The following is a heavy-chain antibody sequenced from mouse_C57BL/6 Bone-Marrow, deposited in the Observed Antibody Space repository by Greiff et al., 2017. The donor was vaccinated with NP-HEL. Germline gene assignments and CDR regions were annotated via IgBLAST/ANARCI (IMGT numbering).Heavy chain of an antibody. Sequence: EVQLQESGAELVRPGASVKLSCTASGFNITDDYMHWVKQRPEQGLEWIGWIYPENGDTEYASKFQGKATITADTSSNTAYLQLSSLTSEDTAVYYCTDYDYDGAYWGQGTLGTVSA. CDR1: GFNITDDY. J-gene: IGHJ3*01. V-gene: IGHV14-4*01. D-gene: IGHD2-4*01. CDR3: TDYDYDGAY. CDR2: IYPENGDT.